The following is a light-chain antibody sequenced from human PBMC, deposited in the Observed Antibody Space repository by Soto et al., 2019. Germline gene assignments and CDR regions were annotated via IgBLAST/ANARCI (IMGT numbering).Light chain of an antibody. V-gene: IGKV1-27*01. J-gene: IGKJ4*01. CDR1: QGIKNY. CDR2: AAS. Sequence: DIQVTQHPSSLSASVGDRVTITCRASQGIKNYLAWYQQKPGETPKLLIYAASTLESGIPPRFSGSGSGTDFTLTINKLQPEDVATYYCQRYYNAPFTFGGGTKVEIK. CDR3: QRYYNAPFT.